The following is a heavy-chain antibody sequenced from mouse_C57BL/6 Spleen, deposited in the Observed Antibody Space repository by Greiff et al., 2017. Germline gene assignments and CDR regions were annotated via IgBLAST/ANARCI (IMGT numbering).Heavy chain of an antibody. CDR1: GYAFTNYL. CDR2: INPGSGGT. V-gene: IGHV1-54*01. D-gene: IGHD2-4*01. Sequence: QVHVKQSGAELVRPGTSVKVSCKASGYAFTNYLIEWVKQRPGQGLEWIGVINPGSGGTNYNERFKGKATLTADKSSSTAYMQLSSLTSEDSAVYFCARKGDYDGYAMDYWGQGTSVTVSS. CDR3: ARKGDYDGYAMDY. J-gene: IGHJ4*01.